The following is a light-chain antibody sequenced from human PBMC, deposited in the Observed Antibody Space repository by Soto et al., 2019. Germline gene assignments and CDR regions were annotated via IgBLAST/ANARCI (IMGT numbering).Light chain of an antibody. V-gene: IGKV3-20*01. Sequence: LVLTQSPGTLSLSPGERATLSCRASQRMSSNYLAWYQQKPGQAPRLLIYGTSSRATGIPDRFSGSGSGTDFTLTISRVEPEDSAVYYCQQYGTLPPRYTFGQGTKLEIK. CDR1: QRMSSNY. CDR3: QQYGTLPPRYT. CDR2: GTS. J-gene: IGKJ2*01.